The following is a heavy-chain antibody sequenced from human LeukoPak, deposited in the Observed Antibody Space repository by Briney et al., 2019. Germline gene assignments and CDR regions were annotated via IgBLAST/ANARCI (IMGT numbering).Heavy chain of an antibody. CDR3: ARDRVVVITLVPFDY. CDR2: IKQDGTEK. J-gene: IGHJ4*02. D-gene: IGHD3-22*01. V-gene: IGHV3-7*01. CDR1: GFTFTTYW. Sequence: GGSLRLSCAASGFTFTTYWMSWVRQAPGKGLEWVANIKQDGTEKYYVDSVKGRFTISRDNAKNSLYLQMNSLRAEDTAVYYCARDRVVVITLVPFDYWGQGTLVTVSS.